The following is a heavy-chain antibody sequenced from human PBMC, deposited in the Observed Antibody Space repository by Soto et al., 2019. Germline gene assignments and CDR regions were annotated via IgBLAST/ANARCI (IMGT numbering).Heavy chain of an antibody. CDR1: GYSFAGYA. CDR2: ISDGGGST. CDR3: GKTEACNGYYIAFDY. D-gene: IGHD3-3*01. J-gene: IGHJ4*02. V-gene: IGHV3-23*01. Sequence: PGGTLRLSCAASGYSFAGYALSWVLLAPGKGLEWVASISDGGGSTYYAASLKGRFTISRDNSNRKVSLKMRSLTAADTAVYYCGKTEACNGYYIAFDYWGQGTRVTVSS.